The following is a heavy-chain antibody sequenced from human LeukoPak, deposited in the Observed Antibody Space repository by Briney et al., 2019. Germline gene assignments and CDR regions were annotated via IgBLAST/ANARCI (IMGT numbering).Heavy chain of an antibody. CDR3: AKGPWGFDP. CDR1: GFTVSSSY. Sequence: GGSLRLSCAASGFTVSSSYMYWVRQAPGKGLEWVSFFYRGDSTYSADSVKGRFTISRDNSKNTLYLQMNSLRAEDTAVYYCAKGPWGFDPWGRGTLVTVSS. J-gene: IGHJ5*02. CDR2: FYRGDST. D-gene: IGHD1-26*01. V-gene: IGHV3-53*01.